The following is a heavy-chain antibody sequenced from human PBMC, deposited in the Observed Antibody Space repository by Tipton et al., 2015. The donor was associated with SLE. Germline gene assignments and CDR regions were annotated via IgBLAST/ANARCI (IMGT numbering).Heavy chain of an antibody. Sequence: TLSLTCTVSGGSISSYYWSWIRQPPGKGLEWIGYIYYSGSTNYNPSLKSRVTISVDTSKNQFSLKLSSVTAADTAVYYCARCVGYSYGFDYWGQGTLVTVSS. D-gene: IGHD5-18*01. V-gene: IGHV4-59*01. J-gene: IGHJ4*02. CDR2: IYYSGST. CDR1: GGSISSYY. CDR3: ARCVGYSYGFDY.